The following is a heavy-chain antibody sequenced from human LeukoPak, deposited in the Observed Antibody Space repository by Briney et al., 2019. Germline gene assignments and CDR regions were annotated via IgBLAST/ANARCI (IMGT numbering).Heavy chain of an antibody. CDR1: GYTFTNFW. Sequence: GESLKISCKGSGYTFTNFWIGWVRQVPGKGLEWMGIIYPGDSDTRYGPSFQGQVTISADRSISTAYLQWSSLKASDTAIYYCARQNTEVSYFDYWGQGTQVTVSS. V-gene: IGHV5-51*01. CDR2: IYPGDSDT. J-gene: IGHJ4*02. CDR3: ARQNTEVSYFDY.